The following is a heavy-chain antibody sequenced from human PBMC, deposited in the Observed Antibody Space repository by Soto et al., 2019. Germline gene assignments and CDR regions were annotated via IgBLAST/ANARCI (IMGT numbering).Heavy chain of an antibody. D-gene: IGHD3-10*01. Sequence: PGGSLRLSCAASGFTFSSYSMNWVRQAQGKGLEWVSYISSSSSTIYYADSVKVRFTISRDNAKNSLYLQMNSLRDEDTAVYYCARDLAYYGSGNPPRLFDPWGQGTLVTVSS. CDR1: GFTFSSYS. J-gene: IGHJ5*02. CDR3: ARDLAYYGSGNPPRLFDP. V-gene: IGHV3-48*02. CDR2: ISSSSSTI.